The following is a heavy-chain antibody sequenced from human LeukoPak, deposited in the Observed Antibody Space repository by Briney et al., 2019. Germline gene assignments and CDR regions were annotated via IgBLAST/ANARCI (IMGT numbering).Heavy chain of an antibody. CDR3: IAAGRLGYYYMDV. D-gene: IGHD6-13*01. Sequence: GGSLRLSSTASGFTFGDYATSWVRQAPGKGLEWVGFIRSKAYGGTTEYAASVKGRFTISRDDSKSIAYLQMNSLKTEDTAVYYRIAAGRLGYYYMDVWGKGTTVTVSS. V-gene: IGHV3-49*04. J-gene: IGHJ6*03. CDR1: GFTFGDYA. CDR2: IRSKAYGGTT.